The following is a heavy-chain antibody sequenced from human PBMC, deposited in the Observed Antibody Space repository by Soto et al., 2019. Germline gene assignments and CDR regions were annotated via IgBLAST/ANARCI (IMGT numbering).Heavy chain of an antibody. V-gene: IGHV3-53*01. CDR1: WFSVISNY. CDR2: IYIVGST. Sequence: GGSLRLSCASSWFSVISNYMNWVRQAPGKRLEWVSVIYIVGSTYYTDSVKGRFTISRDNSKNTLYLQMNSLRAEDTAVYYCARGATSFDPWGQGTLVTVSS. J-gene: IGHJ5*02. CDR3: ARGATSFDP.